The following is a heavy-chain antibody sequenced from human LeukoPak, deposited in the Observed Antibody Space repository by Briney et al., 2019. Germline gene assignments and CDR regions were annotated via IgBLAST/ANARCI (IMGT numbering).Heavy chain of an antibody. CDR3: ARVSDISVAAYFDY. CDR2: INQDGSIK. J-gene: IGHJ4*02. V-gene: IGHV3-7*01. D-gene: IGHD6-19*01. CDR1: GFVFSDYW. Sequence: GGSLRLSCAASGFVFSDYWMTWVRQAPGEGLEWVANINQDGSIKYYVDSLRGRFTISRDNAKRSVYLQMNSLRAGDTAVYYCARVSDISVAAYFDYWGQGTLVTVSS.